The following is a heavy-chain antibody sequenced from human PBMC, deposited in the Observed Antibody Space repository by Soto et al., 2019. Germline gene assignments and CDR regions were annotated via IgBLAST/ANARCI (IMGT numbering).Heavy chain of an antibody. V-gene: IGHV3-23*01. CDR1: GFTFSSYA. CDR2: ISGSGGTT. J-gene: IGHJ4*02. D-gene: IGHD4-17*01. Sequence: WGSLRLSCAASGFTFSSYAMSWVRQAPGKGLEWVSTISGSGGTTYYADSVKGRFTISRDNSKNTLYLQMNSLRAEDTAVYYCAKGPLYGDYVSGWGQGTLVTVSS. CDR3: AKGPLYGDYVSG.